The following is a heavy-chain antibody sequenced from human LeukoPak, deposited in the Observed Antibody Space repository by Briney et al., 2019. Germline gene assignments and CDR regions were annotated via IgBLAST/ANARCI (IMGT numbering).Heavy chain of an antibody. CDR1: GYTFTSYG. D-gene: IGHD6-19*01. J-gene: IGHJ6*02. CDR2: ISAYNGNT. Sequence: ASVKVSCKASGYTFTSYGISWVRQAPGQGLEWMGWISAYNGNTNYAQKLQGRVTMTTDTSTSTAYMELRSLRSDDTAVYYCAREGAHMAVAAYGMDVWGQGTTVTVSS. CDR3: AREGAHMAVAAYGMDV. V-gene: IGHV1-18*01.